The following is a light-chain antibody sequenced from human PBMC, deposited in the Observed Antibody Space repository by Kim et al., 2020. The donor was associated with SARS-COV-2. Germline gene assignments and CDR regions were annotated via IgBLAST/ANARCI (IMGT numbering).Light chain of an antibody. CDR2: KNH. CDR3: ASWDDSLSGFVV. CDR1: SSNGRNNF. V-gene: IGLV1-47*01. J-gene: IGLJ2*01. Sequence: QRVSIACSGSSSNGRNNFLYWYQQIPGTAPKVLIYKNHRRPSGVPDRFSGSKSGTSASLAISGLRSEDEGDYYCASWDDSLSGFVVFGGGTQLTVL.